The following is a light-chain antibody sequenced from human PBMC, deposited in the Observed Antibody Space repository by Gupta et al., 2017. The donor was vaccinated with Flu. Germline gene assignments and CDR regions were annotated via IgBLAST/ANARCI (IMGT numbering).Light chain of an antibody. CDR3: QVWDSSSDHPVV. J-gene: IGLJ2*01. V-gene: IGLV3-21*02. CDR2: DDS. Sequence: SYVLTQPPSVSVAPGQTARFPCWGNNIGSKSVHWYQQKPGQAPVLVVYDDSDRPSGIPERFSGSNSGNTATLTISRVEAGDEADYYCQVWDSSSDHPVVFGGGTKLTVL. CDR1: NIGSKS.